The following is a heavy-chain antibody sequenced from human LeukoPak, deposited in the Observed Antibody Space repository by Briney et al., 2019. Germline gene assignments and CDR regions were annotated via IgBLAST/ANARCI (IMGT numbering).Heavy chain of an antibody. J-gene: IGHJ4*02. V-gene: IGHV1-8*03. CDR1: GYTFTSYD. Sequence: ASVKVSCKASGYTFTSYDINWVRQATGQGLEWMGWMNPNSGNTGYAQKFQGRVTITRNTSISTAYMELSSLRSEDTAVYYCARGPLLPAAAELDYWGQGTLVTVSS. D-gene: IGHD6-13*01. CDR3: ARGPLLPAAAELDY. CDR2: MNPNSGNT.